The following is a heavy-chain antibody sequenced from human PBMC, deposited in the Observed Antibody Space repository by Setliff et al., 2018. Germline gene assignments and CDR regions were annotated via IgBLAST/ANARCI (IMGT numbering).Heavy chain of an antibody. V-gene: IGHV1-69*06. D-gene: IGHD3-22*01. Sequence: ASVKVSCKASGGTFSSYAISWVRQAPGQGLEWMGRIIPIFGTANYAQKFQGRVTITADKSTSTAYMELSSLRSEDTAVYYCARDRDSSGYPYYFDYWGQGTLVTVSS. CDR1: GGTFSSYA. J-gene: IGHJ4*02. CDR3: ARDRDSSGYPYYFDY. CDR2: IIPIFGTA.